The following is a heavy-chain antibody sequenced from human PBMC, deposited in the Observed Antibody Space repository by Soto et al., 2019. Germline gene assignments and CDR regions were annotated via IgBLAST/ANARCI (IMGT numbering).Heavy chain of an antibody. J-gene: IGHJ4*02. V-gene: IGHV1-69*13. Sequence: ASVKVSCKASGGTFSSYAISWVRQAPGQGLEWMGGIIPIFGTANYAQKFQGRVTITADESTSTAYMELSSLRSEDTAVYYCASPTSYYYDSSGPFDYWGQGTLVTVSS. CDR3: ASPTSYYYDSSGPFDY. D-gene: IGHD3-22*01. CDR2: IIPIFGTA. CDR1: GGTFSSYA.